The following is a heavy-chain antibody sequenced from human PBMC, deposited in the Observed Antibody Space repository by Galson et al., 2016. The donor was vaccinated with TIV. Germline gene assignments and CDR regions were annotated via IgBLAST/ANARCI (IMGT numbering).Heavy chain of an antibody. Sequence: SVKVSCKASGYTLSSYSISWVRQAPGQGLEWLGWISGYNGNKNYAQKFQGRVTMTTDTSTSTAYMELRSLRSDDTAVYYCARVPTKTFDFWSGYDNSFCMDVGAKGTTVIVSS. CDR1: GYTLSSYS. CDR3: ARVPTKTFDFWSGYDNSFCMDV. D-gene: IGHD3-3*01. J-gene: IGHJ6*03. CDR2: ISGYNGNK. V-gene: IGHV1-18*01.